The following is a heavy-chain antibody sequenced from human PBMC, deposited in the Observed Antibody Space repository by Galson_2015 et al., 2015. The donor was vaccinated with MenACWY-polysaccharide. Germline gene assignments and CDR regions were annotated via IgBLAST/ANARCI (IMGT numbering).Heavy chain of an antibody. Sequence: SLRLSCAASGFTFSSYSMDWVRQAPGKGLEWVSRISSSSSYIYYADSVKGRFTISRDNAKNSLSLQMNSLRAEDTAVYYCARGRSSWPYSFDYWGQGILVTVSS. D-gene: IGHD6-13*01. CDR3: ARGRSSWPYSFDY. CDR1: GFTFSSYS. J-gene: IGHJ4*02. CDR2: ISSSSSYI. V-gene: IGHV3-21*01.